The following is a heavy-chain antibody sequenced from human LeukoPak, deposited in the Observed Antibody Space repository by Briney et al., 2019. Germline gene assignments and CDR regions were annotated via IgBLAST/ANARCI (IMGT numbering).Heavy chain of an antibody. D-gene: IGHD6-13*01. V-gene: IGHV3-23*01. CDR3: AKTPYSSSWYYFQH. Sequence: GGSLRLSCAASGFTFGSYAMSWVRQAPGKGLEWVSAISGSGGSTYYADSVKGRFTISRDNSKNTLYLQMNSLRAEDTAVYYCAKTPYSSSWYYFQHWGQGTLVTVSS. CDR2: ISGSGGST. CDR1: GFTFGSYA. J-gene: IGHJ1*01.